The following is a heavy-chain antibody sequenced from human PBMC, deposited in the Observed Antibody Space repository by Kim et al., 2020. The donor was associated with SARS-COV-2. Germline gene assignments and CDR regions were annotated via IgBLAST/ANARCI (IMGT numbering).Heavy chain of an antibody. D-gene: IGHD6-19*01. Sequence: SVKVSCKASGGTFSNYAVSWVRQAPGQGLEWMGAIIPIYGTPHYSKKFQGSVTITADESTSTAYVEMSSLTSEDTAVYYCATDSTADMCRRGWSKSDSFDVWGGGTRVRVFS. V-gene: IGHV1-69*13. J-gene: IGHJ3*01. CDR2: IIPIYGTP. CDR3: ATDSTADMCRRGWSKSDSFDV. CDR1: GGTFSNYA.